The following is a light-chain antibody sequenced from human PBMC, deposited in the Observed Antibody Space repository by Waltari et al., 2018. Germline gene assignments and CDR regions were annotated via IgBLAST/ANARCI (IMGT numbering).Light chain of an antibody. Sequence: EIVLTQSPGTLSLSPGERANLSCRASQSVSSSYLAWYQQKPGQTPRLLIYGASSRATGIPDRFSGSGSGTDFTLTIRRLEPEDFAVYYCQQYGSLSWTFGQGTKVEIK. V-gene: IGKV3-20*01. CDR1: QSVSSSY. CDR2: GAS. CDR3: QQYGSLSWT. J-gene: IGKJ1*01.